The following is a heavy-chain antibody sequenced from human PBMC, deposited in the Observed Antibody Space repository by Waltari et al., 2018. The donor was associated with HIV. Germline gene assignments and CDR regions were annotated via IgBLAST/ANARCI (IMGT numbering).Heavy chain of an antibody. Sequence: EVQLVESGGGLVQPGGSLRLSCAAAGFTFSSYGMSWVRQAPGKGLEWVSGISGSGASTYYADSVKGRFTISRDNSKNTLYLQMNSLRGEDTAVYYCAKDGHYDSSGPFDYWGQGTLVTVSS. CDR3: AKDGHYDSSGPFDY. V-gene: IGHV3-23*04. CDR1: GFTFSSYG. CDR2: ISGSGAST. D-gene: IGHD3-22*01. J-gene: IGHJ4*02.